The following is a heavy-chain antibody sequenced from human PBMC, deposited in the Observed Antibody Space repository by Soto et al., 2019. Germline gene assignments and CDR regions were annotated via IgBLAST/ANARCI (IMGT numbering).Heavy chain of an antibody. V-gene: IGHV1-58*01. CDR1: GFTFTSSA. Sequence: ASVKVSCKASGFTFTSSAVQWVLQARGQRLEWIGWIVVGSGNTNYAQKFQERVTITRDMSTSTAYMELSSLRSEDTAVYYCARGIYVWGTSGPYDDWGQGTLVTVSS. D-gene: IGHD3-16*01. CDR3: ARGIYVWGTSGPYDD. CDR2: IVVGSGNT. J-gene: IGHJ4*02.